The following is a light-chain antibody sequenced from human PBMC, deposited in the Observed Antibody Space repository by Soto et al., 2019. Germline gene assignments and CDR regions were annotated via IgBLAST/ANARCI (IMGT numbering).Light chain of an antibody. J-gene: IGKJ1*01. V-gene: IGKV3-20*01. CDR1: QSVSSSS. Sequence: EVVLTQSPGNLSLSPGERATLSCRASQSVSSSSLAWYQQKRGQAPRLLIHDASSRATGIPDRFSGSGSGTDFTLTISRLEPEDFAVYYCQQYGGSPRTFGQGTKVDIK. CDR3: QQYGGSPRT. CDR2: DAS.